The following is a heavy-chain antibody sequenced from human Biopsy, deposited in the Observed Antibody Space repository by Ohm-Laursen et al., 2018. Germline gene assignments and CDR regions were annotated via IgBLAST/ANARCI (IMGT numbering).Heavy chain of an antibody. D-gene: IGHD3-16*01. CDR3: ARDSRGGHLNTTLITGKNLDS. CDR2: MHHSGPT. J-gene: IGHJ4*02. V-gene: IGHV4-31*02. CDR1: GDSISSDYY. Sequence: TLSLTWTVSGDSISSDYYWTWIRQVPGEGLEWIAYMHHSGPTYTYYNPSLKSRVAISVEVSKNQFSLKLNSVTAADTAVYFCARDSRGGHLNTTLITGKNLDSWGQGILVTVSS.